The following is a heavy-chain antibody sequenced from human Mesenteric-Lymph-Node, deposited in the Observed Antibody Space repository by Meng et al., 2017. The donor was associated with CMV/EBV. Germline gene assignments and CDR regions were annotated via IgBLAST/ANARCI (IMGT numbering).Heavy chain of an antibody. Sequence: ASVKVSCKASGYIFNGYDIHWVRQAPGQGLEWMGWIRGYNGYTNYAQKFQGRVTMTRDTSASTAYMELRSLRSDDTAVYYCAKGVGIQLWFPPIDYWGQGTLVTVSS. CDR1: GYIFNGYD. J-gene: IGHJ4*02. CDR3: AKGVGIQLWFPPIDY. D-gene: IGHD5-18*01. V-gene: IGHV1-18*01. CDR2: IRGYNGYT.